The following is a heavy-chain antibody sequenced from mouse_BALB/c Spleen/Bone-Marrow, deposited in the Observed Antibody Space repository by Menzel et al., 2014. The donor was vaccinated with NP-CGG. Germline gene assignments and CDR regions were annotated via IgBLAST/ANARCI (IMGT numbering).Heavy chain of an antibody. J-gene: IGHJ4*01. V-gene: IGHV1-61*01. CDR3: ARDQRYYYGRRRSLDY. Sequence: QVQLQQSGAELVRPGASVKLSCKASGYTFTSYWMNWVKQRPGQGLEWIGMIDPSDSETHYNQMFKDKATLTVDKSSSTAYTQLSRVTYEGSAGYYRARDQRYYYGRRRSLDYWGQGNSVTVSS. CDR2: IDPSDSET. CDR1: GYTFTSYW. D-gene: IGHD1-1*01.